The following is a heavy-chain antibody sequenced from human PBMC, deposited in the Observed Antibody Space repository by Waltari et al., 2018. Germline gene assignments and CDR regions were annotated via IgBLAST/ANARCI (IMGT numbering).Heavy chain of an antibody. CDR2: ISSSSSTI. CDR3: ARDRGYYDFWSGPKYFDY. Sequence: EVQLVESGGGLVQPGGSLRLSCAASGFTFSSYSMNWVRQAPGKGLEWVSYISSSSSTIYYADSVKGRFTISRDNAKNSLYLQMNSLRAEDTAVYYCARDRGYYDFWSGPKYFDYWGQGTLVTVSS. D-gene: IGHD3-3*01. CDR1: GFTFSSYS. J-gene: IGHJ4*02. V-gene: IGHV3-48*04.